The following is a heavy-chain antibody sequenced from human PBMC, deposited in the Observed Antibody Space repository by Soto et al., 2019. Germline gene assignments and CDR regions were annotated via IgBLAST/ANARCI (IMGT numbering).Heavy chain of an antibody. CDR2: IYWDDDK. D-gene: IGHD6-19*01. CDR1: GFSLSTTRVA. J-gene: IGHJ4*02. Sequence: QITLKESGPTLVKPTQTLTLTCTFSGFSLSTTRVAVGWIRQPPGKALEWLALIYWDDDKRYSPFPKSRLTITKDTSKNQVVPTMTNMDPVDTATYYCAHSVVAGLGYYFDYWGQGTLLTVSS. CDR3: AHSVVAGLGYYFDY. V-gene: IGHV2-5*02.